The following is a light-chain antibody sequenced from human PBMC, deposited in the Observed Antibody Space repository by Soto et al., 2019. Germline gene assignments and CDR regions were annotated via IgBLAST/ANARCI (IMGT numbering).Light chain of an antibody. V-gene: IGLV2-8*01. CDR3: SSSAGSSNV. J-gene: IGLJ1*01. Sequence: QSALAQPPSASGSPGQSVAISCTGTSSDVGGYNYVSWYQQHPGKAPKLMIYEVNKRPSGVPDRFSGSKSGNTASLTVSGLQAEDEDDYCSSSAGSSNVFGTGTKVTVL. CDR2: EVN. CDR1: SSDVGGYNY.